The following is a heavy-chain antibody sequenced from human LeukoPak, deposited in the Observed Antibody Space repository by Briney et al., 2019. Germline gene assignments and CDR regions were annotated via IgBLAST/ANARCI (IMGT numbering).Heavy chain of an antibody. V-gene: IGHV3-23*01. CDR3: ATHHRITIFGVVNYYFDY. J-gene: IGHJ4*02. D-gene: IGHD3-3*01. CDR2: ISGSGGST. CDR1: GFTFSSYG. Sequence: GGSLRLSCAASGFTFSSYGMSWVRQAPGKGLEWVSAISGSGGSTYYADSVKGRFTISRDNSKNTLYLQMNSLRAEDTAVYYCATHHRITIFGVVNYYFDYWGQGTLVTVSS.